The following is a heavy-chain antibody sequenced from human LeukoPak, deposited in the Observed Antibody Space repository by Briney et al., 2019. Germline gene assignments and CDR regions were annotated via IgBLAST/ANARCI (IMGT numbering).Heavy chain of an antibody. D-gene: IGHD1-26*01. CDR1: GFTFSSYS. V-gene: IGHV3-21*01. J-gene: IGHJ4*02. CDR2: ISSSSYI. Sequence: GGSLRLSCAASGFTFSSYSMNWVRQAPGKGLEWVSSISSSSYIYYADSVKGRFTISRDNAKNSLYLQMNSLRAEDTAVYYCARDLGRATIDYWGQGTLVTVSS. CDR3: ARDLGRATIDY.